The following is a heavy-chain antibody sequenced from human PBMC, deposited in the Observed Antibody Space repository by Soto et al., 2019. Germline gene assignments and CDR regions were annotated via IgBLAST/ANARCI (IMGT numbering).Heavy chain of an antibody. Sequence: VASVKVSCKASGYTFTSYGIHWVREAPGQRLELMGWINAANGDTKYSPKFQGRVTITRDTSASTAYMELSSLRSEDTAVYYCVRRHVSATGIDWFDPWGQGTLVTVYS. D-gene: IGHD6-13*01. J-gene: IGHJ5*02. CDR3: VRRHVSATGIDWFDP. CDR2: INAANGDT. CDR1: GYTFTSYG. V-gene: IGHV1-3*01.